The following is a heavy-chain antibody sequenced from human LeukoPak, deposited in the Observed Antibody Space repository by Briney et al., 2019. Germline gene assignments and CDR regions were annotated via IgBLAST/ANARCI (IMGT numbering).Heavy chain of an antibody. CDR2: ISDRGGRT. CDR1: GITLSNYG. CDR3: AKRGVVIRVILVGFHKEAYYFDS. D-gene: IGHD3-10*01. V-gene: IGHV3-23*01. J-gene: IGHJ4*02. Sequence: GGSLRLSCAVSGITLSNYGMSWVRQAPGKGLEWVAGISDRGGRTNYADSVKGRFTISRENSKNTLYLQMNSLRAEDTAMYFCAKRGVVIRVILVGFHKEAYYFDSWGQGALVTVSS.